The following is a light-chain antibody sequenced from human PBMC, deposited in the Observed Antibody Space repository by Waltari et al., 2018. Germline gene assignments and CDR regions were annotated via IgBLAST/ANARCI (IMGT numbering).Light chain of an antibody. Sequence: EIVLTQSTGTLSLSLGERATLSCRASQSVRGSLAWYQQKAGQAPRLLIYGASSRATGIPDRFSGSGSGTDFSLTISRLEPEDFAVYYCQHYVRLPATFGQGTKVEI. J-gene: IGKJ1*01. CDR3: QHYVRLPAT. V-gene: IGKV3-20*01. CDR2: GAS. CDR1: QSVRGS.